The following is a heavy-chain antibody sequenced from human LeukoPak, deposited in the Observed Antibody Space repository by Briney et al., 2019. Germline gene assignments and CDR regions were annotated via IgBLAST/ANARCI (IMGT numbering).Heavy chain of an antibody. CDR2: ISGSDGTT. J-gene: IGHJ4*02. Sequence: GGSLRLSCAASGFTFSSYAMTWVRQAPGKGLEWVSAISGSDGTTYYADSVKGRFTISRDNSKNTLSLQMNSLRAEDTAVYYCAKGGNWQYGHHDYWGQGTLVTVSS. CDR3: AKGGNWQYGHHDY. V-gene: IGHV3-23*01. CDR1: GFTFSSYA. D-gene: IGHD1-1*01.